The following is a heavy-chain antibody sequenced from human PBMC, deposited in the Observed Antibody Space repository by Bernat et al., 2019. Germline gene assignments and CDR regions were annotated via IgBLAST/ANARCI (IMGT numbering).Heavy chain of an antibody. J-gene: IGHJ5*02. CDR2: IYHSGST. D-gene: IGHD3-9*01. V-gene: IGHV4-4*02. CDR1: GVSISSSNW. Sequence: QVQLQESGPGLVKPSGTLSLTCAVSGVSISSSNWRSWVRQPPGKGLEGSGEIYHSGSTNYNPSLKSRVSISVDKSKNQFSLKLRSVATADTAVYYCASKKIYDILTGTPSWFDARGQGTLVTVSS. CDR3: ASKKIYDILTGTPSWFDA.